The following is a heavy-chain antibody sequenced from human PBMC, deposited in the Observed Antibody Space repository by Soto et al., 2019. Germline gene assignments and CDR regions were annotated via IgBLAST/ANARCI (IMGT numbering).Heavy chain of an antibody. CDR3: ARDMDTSSHYSRFDP. J-gene: IGHJ5*02. CDR2: FWADGSSI. D-gene: IGHD3-22*01. V-gene: IGHV3-33*01. CDR1: GFIFTHYG. Sequence: QVRLVESGGGVVQPGTSLRLSCVGSGFIFTHYGIHWVRQAPGKGLELVAGFWADGSSIYYGDSWKGRFTISRDNSKNTVYLQMNSLSAADTAVYYCARDMDTSSHYSRFDPLGQGTLVTVSS.